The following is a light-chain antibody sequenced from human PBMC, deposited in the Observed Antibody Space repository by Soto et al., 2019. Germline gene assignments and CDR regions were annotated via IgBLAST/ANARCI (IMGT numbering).Light chain of an antibody. CDR1: QSVSSN. CDR2: GAS. CDR3: QQYSNWQLT. V-gene: IGKV3D-15*01. J-gene: IGKJ4*01. Sequence: EIVMTQSPATLSVSPGERATLSCRASQSVSSNLAWYQQKPGQAPRVLIYGASTRATDIPARFSGSGSGTEFTLTISSLQSEDLAVYYCQQYSNWQLTVGGGTKVEIK.